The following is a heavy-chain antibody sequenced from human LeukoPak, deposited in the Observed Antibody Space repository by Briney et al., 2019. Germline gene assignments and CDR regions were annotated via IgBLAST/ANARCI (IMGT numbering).Heavy chain of an antibody. CDR1: GYSISSGYY. V-gene: IGHV4-61*02. CDR3: AREPAYYDILTGYYWTHFDY. D-gene: IGHD3-9*01. J-gene: IGHJ4*02. CDR2: IYTSGST. Sequence: SETLSLTCAVSGYSISSGYYWSWIRQPAGKGLEWIGRIYTSGSTNYNPSLKSRVTISVDTSKNQFSLKLSSVTAADTAVYYCAREPAYYDILTGYYWTHFDYWGQGTLVTVSS.